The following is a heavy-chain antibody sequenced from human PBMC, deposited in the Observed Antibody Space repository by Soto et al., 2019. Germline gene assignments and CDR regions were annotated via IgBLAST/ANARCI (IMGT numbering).Heavy chain of an antibody. D-gene: IGHD4-17*01. J-gene: IGHJ4*02. CDR3: AKLVLWGDYGPIDH. Sequence: PGGSLRLSCAASGFTFSSCAMSWVRQAPGKGLEWVSAISGSGGSTYYADSVKGRFTTSRDNSKNTLYLQMNSLRAEDTAVYYCAKLVLWGDYGPIDHWGQGTLVTVSS. CDR1: GFTFSSCA. V-gene: IGHV3-23*01. CDR2: ISGSGGST.